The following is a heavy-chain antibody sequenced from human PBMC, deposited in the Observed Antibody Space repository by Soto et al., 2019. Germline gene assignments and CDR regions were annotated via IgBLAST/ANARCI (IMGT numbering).Heavy chain of an antibody. V-gene: IGHV4-34*01. CDR2: INHSGSN. J-gene: IGHJ5*02. CDR1: GGSFSGYY. Sequence: SETLSLTGAGYGGSFSGYYCSWIRQPPGKGLEWIGEINHSGSNNYNPSLKSRVTISVDTSKDQFSLKLSSVTAADTAVYYCAKEDTIYYDFWSQISAPGGFDPWGQGTLVTVSS. CDR3: AKEDTIYYDFWSQISAPGGFDP. D-gene: IGHD3-3*01.